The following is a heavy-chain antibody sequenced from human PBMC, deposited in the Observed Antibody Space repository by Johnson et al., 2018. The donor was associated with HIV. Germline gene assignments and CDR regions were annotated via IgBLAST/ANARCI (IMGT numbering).Heavy chain of an antibody. J-gene: IGHJ3*02. CDR1: GFTFSNYS. D-gene: IGHD5-18*01. CDR2: VSYDGSNK. CDR3: ARDGGYSYGDAFDI. V-gene: IGHV3-30*03. Sequence: QVQLVESGGGLVQPGGSLRLSCAASGFTFSNYSMHWVRQAPGKGLEWVAVVSYDGSNKYYADSVKGRFTISRDNSKNTLYLQMNSLRAEDTAVYYCARDGGYSYGDAFDIWGQGTMVTVSS.